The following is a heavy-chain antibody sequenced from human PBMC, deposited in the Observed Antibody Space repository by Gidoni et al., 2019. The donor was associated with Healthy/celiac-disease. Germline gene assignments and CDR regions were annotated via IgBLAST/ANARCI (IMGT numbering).Heavy chain of an antibody. J-gene: IGHJ6*02. CDR3: ARDPQGPYGMDV. CDR2: ISSSSSYI. Sequence: EVQLVESGEGLVKPGGSLRLSCAASGFTFSSYSMNWVRQAPGKGLEWVSSISSSSSYIYYADSVKGRFTISRDNAKNSLYLQMNSLRAEDTAVYYCARDPQGPYGMDVWGQGTTVTVSS. CDR1: GFTFSSYS. V-gene: IGHV3-21*01.